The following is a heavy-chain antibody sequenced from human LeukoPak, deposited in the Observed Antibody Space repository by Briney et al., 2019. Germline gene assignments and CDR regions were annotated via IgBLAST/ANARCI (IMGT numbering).Heavy chain of an antibody. Sequence: GGSLRLSCAASGFTFSSYAMYWVRQAPGKGLEWVAVISYDGSNKYYADSVKGRFTISRDNSKNTLYLQMNSLRAEDTAVYYCARDRSSSSWYEDYFDYWGQGTLVTVSS. V-gene: IGHV3-30*04. CDR2: ISYDGSNK. CDR1: GFTFSSYA. CDR3: ARDRSSSSWYEDYFDY. D-gene: IGHD6-13*01. J-gene: IGHJ4*02.